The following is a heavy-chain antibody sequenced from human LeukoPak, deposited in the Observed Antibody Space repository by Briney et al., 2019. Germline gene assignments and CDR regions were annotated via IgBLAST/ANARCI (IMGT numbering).Heavy chain of an antibody. V-gene: IGHV3-48*01. CDR1: GFTFSTYS. Sequence: PGESLRLSCAASGFTFSTYSMNWVRQAPGKGLEWVSYISNSGTTHYADSVRGRFTISRDNAKNSLYLQMNSLRAEDTAVYYCARDRTFGATGAFDIWGQGTMVTVSS. J-gene: IGHJ3*02. CDR2: ISNSGTT. D-gene: IGHD1-26*01. CDR3: ARDRTFGATGAFDI.